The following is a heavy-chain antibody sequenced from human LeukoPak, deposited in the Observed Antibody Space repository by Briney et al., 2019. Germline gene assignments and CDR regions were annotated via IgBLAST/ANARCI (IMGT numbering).Heavy chain of an antibody. CDR2: ISAYSGNT. CDR1: GYTFTSYG. V-gene: IGHV1-18*01. D-gene: IGHD6-19*01. CDR3: AKDQAWLANYGMDV. J-gene: IGHJ6*02. Sequence: ASVKVSCKASGYTFTSYGISWVRQAPGQGLEWMGWISAYSGNTNYAQKLQGRVTMTTDTSTSTAYMELRSLRSDDTAVYSCAKDQAWLANYGMDVWGQGTTVTVSS.